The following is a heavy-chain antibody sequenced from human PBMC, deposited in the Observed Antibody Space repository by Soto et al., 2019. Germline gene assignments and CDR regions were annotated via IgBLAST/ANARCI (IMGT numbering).Heavy chain of an antibody. CDR2: VNGDGSGT. J-gene: IGHJ3*02. CDR3: ARGSSHHAFDI. CDR1: ESTFRGYW. V-gene: IGHV3-74*01. Sequence: EVQLVESGGDLVQPGGSLRLSCAASESTFRGYWMHWVRQAPGKGLVWVSRVNGDGSGTIYGDSVKGRFTVSRDNPKNTLFLQMNSLRVDDTAIYYSARGSSHHAFDIWGQGTMVTVSS.